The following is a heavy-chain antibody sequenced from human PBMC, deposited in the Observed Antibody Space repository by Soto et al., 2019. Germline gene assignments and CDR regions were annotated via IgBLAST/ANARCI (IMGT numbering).Heavy chain of an antibody. J-gene: IGHJ4*02. D-gene: IGHD2-2*01. CDR3: AKDSLRGEVPAALNFDY. CDR1: GFTFSNYG. Sequence: QVQLVESGGGVVQPGRSVRLSCVASGFTFSNYGMHWVRQAPGKGLEWVAIVSYNGRKEYYADSVKGRFSISRDNSKNTLDIQMNTLRDEDTAVYYCAKDSLRGEVPAALNFDYWGRGTLVTVSS. V-gene: IGHV3-30*18. CDR2: VSYNGRKE.